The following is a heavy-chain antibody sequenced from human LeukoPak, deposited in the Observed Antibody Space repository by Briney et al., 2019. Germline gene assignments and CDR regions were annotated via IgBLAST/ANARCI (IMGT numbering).Heavy chain of an antibody. Sequence: PSETLPLTCTVSGDSITNYFWSWIRQPPGKGLEWIGYIYYTGSTNYKPSLRSRVTISVDTSTNQFSLRLRSLTAADTAVYYCARGRVAYSAYYFDYWGQGTLVTVSS. CDR2: IYYTGST. D-gene: IGHD2-15*01. J-gene: IGHJ4*02. CDR3: ARGRVAYSAYYFDY. V-gene: IGHV4-59*01. CDR1: GDSITNYF.